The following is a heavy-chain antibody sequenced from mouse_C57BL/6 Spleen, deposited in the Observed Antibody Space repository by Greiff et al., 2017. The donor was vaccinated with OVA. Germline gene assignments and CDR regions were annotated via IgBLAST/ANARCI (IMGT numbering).Heavy chain of an antibody. CDR2: ISDGGSYT. CDR1: GFTFSSYA. D-gene: IGHD2-5*01. Sequence: EVHLVESGGGLVKPGGSLKLSCAASGFTFSSYAMSWVRQTPEKRLEWVATISDGGSYTYYPDNVKGRFTISRDNAKNNLYLQMSHLKSEDTAMYYCARGAYSNYPYYAMDYWGQGTSVTVSS. J-gene: IGHJ4*01. CDR3: ARGAYSNYPYYAMDY. V-gene: IGHV5-4*01.